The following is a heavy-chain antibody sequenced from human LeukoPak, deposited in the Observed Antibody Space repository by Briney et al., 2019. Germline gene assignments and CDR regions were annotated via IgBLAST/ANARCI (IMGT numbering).Heavy chain of an antibody. Sequence: GESLKISCQRSGYSFSNYWIGWVRQTPGKGLEWMGIIYPGDSDTRYSPPFQAQATTPVAKAISTAYLQWRSLRASDTAMYYCMRHPPRRVNLWTGYHYYMDGWGKGSTVTVSS. CDR2: IYPGDSDT. J-gene: IGHJ6*03. CDR3: MRHPPRRVNLWTGYHYYMDG. D-gene: IGHD3/OR15-3a*01. V-gene: IGHV5-51*01. CDR1: GYSFSNYW.